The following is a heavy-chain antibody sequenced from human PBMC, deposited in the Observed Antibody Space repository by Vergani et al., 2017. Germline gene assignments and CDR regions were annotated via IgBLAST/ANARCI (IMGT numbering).Heavy chain of an antibody. CDR3: GRYLGGIGGYYIDH. V-gene: IGHV3-23*05. Sequence: EVQLLEPGGGLAQPGGSLRLSCAASGFTFSDYSMSWVREAPGKGLEWVSGIFSRGDSTYYADSVRGRFTISRDNSESTVSLQMSRLRADDTAVYYCGRYLGGIGGYYIDHWGQGTPVTVSS. D-gene: IGHD3-10*01. CDR1: GFTFSDYS. CDR2: IFSRGDST. J-gene: IGHJ4*02.